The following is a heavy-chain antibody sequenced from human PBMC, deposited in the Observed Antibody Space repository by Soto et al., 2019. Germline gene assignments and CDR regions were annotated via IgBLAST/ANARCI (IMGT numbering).Heavy chain of an antibody. CDR3: ARDASYYLLWSGYYPSRNGMDV. V-gene: IGHV3-33*01. D-gene: IGHD3-3*01. CDR1: GFTFSSFG. Sequence: QVQVVESGGGVVQPGRSLRLSCAASGFTFSSFGMHWVRQAPGKGLEWVSLIWYDGSKKSYGDSVKGRFNISRDNSRNTVYLQLNSLRADDSAVYYCARDASYYLLWSGYYPSRNGMDVWVQGTTVTVSS. J-gene: IGHJ6*02. CDR2: IWYDGSKK.